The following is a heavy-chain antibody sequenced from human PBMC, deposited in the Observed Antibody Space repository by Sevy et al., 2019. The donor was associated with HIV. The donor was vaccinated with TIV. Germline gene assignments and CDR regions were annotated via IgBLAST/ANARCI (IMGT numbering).Heavy chain of an antibody. V-gene: IGHV3-30-3*01. J-gene: IGHJ4*02. CDR3: AREVDCSGGICYGVDF. Sequence: GGSLRLSCAGSGFTFSRFAIYWVRQAPGKGLEWVAVMSHDGGNNYYADSVKGRFIMFRDNSKNTLFLQMNSLKSEDTAVYYCAREVDCSGGICYGVDFWGQGTLVTVSS. CDR2: MSHDGGNN. CDR1: GFTFSRFA. D-gene: IGHD2-15*01.